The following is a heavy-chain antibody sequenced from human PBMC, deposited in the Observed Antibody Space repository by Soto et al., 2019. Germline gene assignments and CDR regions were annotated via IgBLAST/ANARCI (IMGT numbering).Heavy chain of an antibody. CDR2: VYYTGSA. CDR1: GDYVSSAGHY. V-gene: IGHV4-61*08. Sequence: PSETLSLTCTVSGDYVSSAGHYWSWIRQPPGKGLEWIGDVYYTGSAKYNPSLKSRVTISLDTSKNQFSLTLNSVTAADTAVYYCARDRRYFGSGSYYPYYFDYWGQGTLVTVPQ. J-gene: IGHJ4*02. CDR3: ARDRRYFGSGSYYPYYFDY. D-gene: IGHD3-10*01.